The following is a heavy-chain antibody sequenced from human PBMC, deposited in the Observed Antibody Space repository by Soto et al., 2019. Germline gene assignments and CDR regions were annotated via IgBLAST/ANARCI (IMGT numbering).Heavy chain of an antibody. Sequence: QVQLVESGGGVVQPGSSLRLSCAACGFTFSSYGMHWVRQAPGKGLEWVAVIWYDGSNKYYADSVKGRFTISRDNSKNTLYLQMNSLRAEDTAVYYCARDRGVVVPAARYGMDVWGQGTTVTVSS. CDR2: IWYDGSNK. CDR3: ARDRGVVVPAARYGMDV. CDR1: GFTFSSYG. V-gene: IGHV3-33*01. D-gene: IGHD2-2*01. J-gene: IGHJ6*02.